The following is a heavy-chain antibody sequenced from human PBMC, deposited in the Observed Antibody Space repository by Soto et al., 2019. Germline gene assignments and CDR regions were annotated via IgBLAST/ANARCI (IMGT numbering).Heavy chain of an antibody. CDR3: ARIHRPPAAGTLGTGYYYYGMDV. J-gene: IGHJ6*02. Sequence: ESGPTLVNPTQTLTLTCTFSGFSLSTSGMCVSWIRQPPGKALEWLALIDWDDDKYYSTSLKTRLTISKDTSKNQVVLTMTNMDPVDTATYYCARIHRPPAAGTLGTGYYYYGMDVWGQGTTVTVSS. D-gene: IGHD6-13*01. CDR2: IDWDDDK. V-gene: IGHV2-70*01. CDR1: GFSLSTSGMC.